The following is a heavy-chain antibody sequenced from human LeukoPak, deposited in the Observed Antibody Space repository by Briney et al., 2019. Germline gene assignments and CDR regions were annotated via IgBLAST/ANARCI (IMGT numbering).Heavy chain of an antibody. CDR2: ISGSGGST. J-gene: IGHJ4*02. CDR1: GFTFSSYA. CDR3: ARKSRGRQDIDY. Sequence: QPGGSLRLSCAASGFTFSSYAMSWVRQAPGKGLEWVSAISGSGGSTYYADSVKGRFTTSRDNSKNTLYLQMNSLRAEDTAVYYCARKSRGRQDIDYWGQGTLVAVSS. D-gene: IGHD2-15*01. V-gene: IGHV3-23*01.